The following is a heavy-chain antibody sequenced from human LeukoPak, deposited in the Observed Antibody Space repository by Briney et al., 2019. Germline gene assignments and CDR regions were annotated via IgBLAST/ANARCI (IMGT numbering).Heavy chain of an antibody. CDR3: ASQGGYFLNGYAQPFDY. Sequence: SETLSLTCTVSGGSISSYYWSWIRQPAGKGLEWIGRIYTSGSTNYNPSLKSRVTMSVDTSKNQFSLKLSSVTAADTAVYYCASQGGYFLNGYAQPFDYWGQGTLVTVSS. V-gene: IGHV4-4*07. J-gene: IGHJ4*02. CDR1: GGSISSYY. CDR2: IYTSGST. D-gene: IGHD3-3*01.